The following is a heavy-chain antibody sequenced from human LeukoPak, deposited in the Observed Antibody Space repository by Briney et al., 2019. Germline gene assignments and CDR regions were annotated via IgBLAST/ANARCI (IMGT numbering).Heavy chain of an antibody. D-gene: IGHD3-10*01. J-gene: IGHJ4*02. CDR2: INHSGGT. CDR3: ARGPLWFGELLHDY. CDR1: GGSFSGYY. Sequence: SETLSLTCAVYGGSFSGYYWSWIRQPPGKGLEWIGEINHSGGTNYNPSLKSRVTISVDTSKNQFSLKLSSVTAADTAVYYCARGPLWFGELLHDYWGQGTLVTVSS. V-gene: IGHV4-34*01.